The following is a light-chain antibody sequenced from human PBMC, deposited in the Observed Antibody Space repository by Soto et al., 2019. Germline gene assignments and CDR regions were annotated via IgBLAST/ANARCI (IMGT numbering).Light chain of an antibody. CDR3: SSYRGSSTPSVV. V-gene: IGLV2-14*03. Sequence: QSALTQPASVSGSPGQSITISCTGASSDVGGYGYVSWYQQHPGKAPKLMIYDVSNRPSGVSNRFSGSKSGNTASLTISGLQAEDEADYYCSSYRGSSTPSVVFGGGTKVTVL. CDR1: SSDVGGYGY. J-gene: IGLJ2*01. CDR2: DVS.